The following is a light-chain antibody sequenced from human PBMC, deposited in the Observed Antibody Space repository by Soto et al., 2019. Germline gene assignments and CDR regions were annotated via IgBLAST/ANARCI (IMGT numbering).Light chain of an antibody. CDR3: CSYAGDYTWV. Sequence: QSALTQPRSVSGSPGQSVTISCTGTSSDIGRYNYVSWYHQHPGKVPKLMIYDVSERPSGVPDRFSGSKSANTASLTITGLQAEDEADYYCCSYAGDYTWVFGGGTKLTVL. J-gene: IGLJ3*02. CDR2: DVS. V-gene: IGLV2-11*01. CDR1: SSDIGRYNY.